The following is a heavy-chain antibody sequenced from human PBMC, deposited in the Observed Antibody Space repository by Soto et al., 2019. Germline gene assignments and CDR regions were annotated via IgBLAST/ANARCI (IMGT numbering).Heavy chain of an antibody. J-gene: IGHJ5*02. CDR3: AKYQTYLEWFSNWFDP. D-gene: IGHD3-3*01. V-gene: IGHV3-23*01. CDR2: ISGSGGST. Sequence: EVQLLESGGGLVQPGGSLRLSCAASGFTFSSYAMSWVRQAPGKGLERVSAISGSGGSTYYADSVKGRFTISRDNSKNTLYLQMNSLRAEDTAVYYCAKYQTYLEWFSNWFDPWGQGTLVTVSS. CDR1: GFTFSSYA.